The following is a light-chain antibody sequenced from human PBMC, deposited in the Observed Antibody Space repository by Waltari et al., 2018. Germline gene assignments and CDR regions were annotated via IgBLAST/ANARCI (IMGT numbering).Light chain of an antibody. CDR1: ESLLSRDGKTY. CDR2: EAS. CDR3: MQTLRLPSFS. J-gene: IGKJ4*01. V-gene: IGKV2D-29*01. Sequence: VVTQAPLSMSVTPGQPASMSCKSSESLLSRDGKTYLYWYLHKPGQPPRLLIYEASKRFSGVPDSFSGSGSGTDFTLRISRVEAEDVGVYYCMQTLRLPSFSFGGGTKVEIK.